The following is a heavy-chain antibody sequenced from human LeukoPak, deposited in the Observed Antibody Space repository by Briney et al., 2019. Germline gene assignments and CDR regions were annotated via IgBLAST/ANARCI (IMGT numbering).Heavy chain of an antibody. CDR2: IKEDGSEK. D-gene: IGHD1-26*01. J-gene: IGHJ3*01. CDR1: GFPFNSYW. CDR3: APEVWELQGASAL. Sequence: GGSLRLSCAASGFPFNSYWMTWVRQAPGKGLEWVAHIKEDGSEKYYVDSVKGRFAISRDNAKNSLFLQMNALRADDTAVYYCAPEVWELQGASALWGQGTMVIASS. V-gene: IGHV3-7*01.